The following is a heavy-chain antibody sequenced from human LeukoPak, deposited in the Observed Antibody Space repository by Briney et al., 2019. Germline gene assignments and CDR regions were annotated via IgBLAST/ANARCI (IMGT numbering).Heavy chain of an antibody. D-gene: IGHD3-10*01. Sequence: GGSLRLSCAASGFTFSSYAMHWVRQAPGKGLEWVAVISYDGSNKYYADSVKGRFTISRDNSKNTLYLQMNSLRAEDTAVYYCARDSLGSGSYYLPRGYYYYYGMDVWGQGTTVTVSS. CDR1: GFTFSSYA. CDR3: ARDSLGSGSYYLPRGYYYYYGMDV. V-gene: IGHV3-30-3*01. CDR2: ISYDGSNK. J-gene: IGHJ6*02.